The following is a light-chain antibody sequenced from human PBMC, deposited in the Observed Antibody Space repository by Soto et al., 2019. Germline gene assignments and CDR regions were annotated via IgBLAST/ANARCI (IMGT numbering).Light chain of an antibody. J-gene: IGKJ1*01. CDR2: GAS. CDR1: QSVSNY. V-gene: IGKV3-20*01. CDR3: HQYGGSPQT. Sequence: ESPLTHAPGTLSLSPGERATLSCRASQSVSNYLAWYQRKPGQAPRLLIYGASSRATGIPDRFSGSGTGTDFTLTTSRLETEDFAVYYCHQYGGSPQTFGQGTKV.